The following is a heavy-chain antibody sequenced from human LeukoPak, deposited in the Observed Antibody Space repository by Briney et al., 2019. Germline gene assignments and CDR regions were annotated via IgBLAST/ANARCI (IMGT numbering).Heavy chain of an antibody. D-gene: IGHD3-10*01. Sequence: SETLSLTCTVSGGSITSYYWSWIRQSPGKGLVWLAYIYYSDSTNYNPSLKSRVAISVDTSKNQCSLKLSSVTATDTAVYYCARCSAGSYPYYFDYWGEGTLVTVSS. J-gene: IGHJ4*02. CDR3: ARCSAGSYPYYFDY. V-gene: IGHV4-59*01. CDR1: GGSITSYY. CDR2: IYYSDST.